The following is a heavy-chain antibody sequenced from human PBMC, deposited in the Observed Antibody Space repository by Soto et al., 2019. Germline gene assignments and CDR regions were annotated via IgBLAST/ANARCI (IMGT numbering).Heavy chain of an antibody. D-gene: IGHD3-3*01. CDR1: GFTFSSYG. J-gene: IGHJ6*02. CDR2: ISYDGSNK. CDR3: AKGAYYDFWSGYLPSYYYYYGMDV. V-gene: IGHV3-30*18. Sequence: QVQLVESGGGVVQPGRSLRLSCAASGFTFSSYGMHWVRQAPGMGLEWVAVISYDGSNKYYADSVKGRFTISRDNSKNTLYLQMNSLRAEDTAVYYCAKGAYYDFWSGYLPSYYYYYGMDVWGQGTTVTVSS.